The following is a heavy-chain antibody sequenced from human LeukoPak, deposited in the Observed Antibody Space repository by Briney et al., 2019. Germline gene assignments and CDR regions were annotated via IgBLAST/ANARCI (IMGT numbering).Heavy chain of an antibody. J-gene: IGHJ4*02. V-gene: IGHV4-59*01. CDR3: ARVVVRGVRRNFDY. Sequence: SEALSLTCTVSGGSISSYYWSWIRQPPGKGLEWIGYIYYSGSTNYNPSLKSRVTISVDTSKNQFSLKLSSVTAADTAVYYCARVVVRGVRRNFDYWGQGTLVTVSS. CDR1: GGSISSYY. D-gene: IGHD3-10*01. CDR2: IYYSGST.